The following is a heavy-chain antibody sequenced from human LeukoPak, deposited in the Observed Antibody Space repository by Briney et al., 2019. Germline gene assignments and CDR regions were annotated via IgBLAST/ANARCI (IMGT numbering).Heavy chain of an antibody. CDR3: ARVQKDYYDSGGYHSAAAFDI. CDR2: IYYSGST. J-gene: IGHJ3*02. V-gene: IGHV4-59*01. CDR1: GGSISSYY. Sequence: SETLSLTCTVSGGSISSYYWSWIRQPPGKGLEWIGYIYYSGSTNYNPSLKSRVTISVDTSKNQFSLKLSSVTAADTAVYYCARVQKDYYDSGGYHSAAAFDIWGQGTMVTVSS. D-gene: IGHD3-22*01.